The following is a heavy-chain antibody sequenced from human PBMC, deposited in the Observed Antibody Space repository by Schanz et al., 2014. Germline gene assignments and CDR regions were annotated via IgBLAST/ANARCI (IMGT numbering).Heavy chain of an antibody. CDR1: GFTFSNYA. D-gene: IGHD3-3*01. Sequence: EVQLVESGGGLVQPGGSLRLSCAASGFTFSNYAMHWVRQAPGKGLEWISYVSSYDTTVSYADSVKGRFTISRDNAKNSVYLQMNSLRVEDTAVYYCARYGFRKFGVVYGLAVWGQGTTVTVS. V-gene: IGHV3-48*03. CDR3: ARYGFRKFGVVYGLAV. J-gene: IGHJ6*02. CDR2: VSSYDTTV.